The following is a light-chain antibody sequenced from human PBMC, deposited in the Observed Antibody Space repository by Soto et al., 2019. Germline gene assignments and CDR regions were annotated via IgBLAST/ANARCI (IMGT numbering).Light chain of an antibody. J-gene: IGKJ4*01. V-gene: IGKV1-12*01. CDR1: QAITSW. CDR2: SAS. CDR3: QQTRSFPLT. Sequence: DIHVTQSPSSVSASVEDRVTITCRASQAITSWLAWYQQKPGRAPKLLIYSASSLQSGAPSRFTGSGSGTDFTLTITSLQPDDAAVYYCQQTRSFPLTFGGGTKLEI.